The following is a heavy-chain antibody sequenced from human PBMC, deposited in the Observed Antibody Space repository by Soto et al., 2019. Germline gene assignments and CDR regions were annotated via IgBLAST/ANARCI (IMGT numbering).Heavy chain of an antibody. CDR3: ARSVAVPGAHIDY. D-gene: IGHD6-19*01. J-gene: IGHJ4*02. CDR2: VYYTGST. Sequence: SETMSLTCSVSGGSISGSYWSWIRQSPGKGLEWLGYVYYTGSTNYSPSLRSRVSISVDTSKNEFSLRLSSVTAADTAVYFCARSVAVPGAHIDYWGQGTQVTVSS. CDR1: GGSISGSY. V-gene: IGHV4-59*01.